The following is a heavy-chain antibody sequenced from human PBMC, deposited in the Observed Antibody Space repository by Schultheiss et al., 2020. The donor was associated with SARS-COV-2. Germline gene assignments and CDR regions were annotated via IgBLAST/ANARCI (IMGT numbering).Heavy chain of an antibody. V-gene: IGHV1-8*01. CDR1: GYTFTSYD. D-gene: IGHD4-23*01. CDR2: MNPNSGNT. J-gene: IGHJ5*02. CDR3: ARGGVVTLYFGFDP. Sequence: ASVKVSCKASGYTFTSYDINWVRQATGQGLEWMGWMNPNSGNTGYAQKFQGRVTMTRDTSTSTVYMELSSLRSEDTAVYYCARGGVVTLYFGFDPWGQGTLVTVSS.